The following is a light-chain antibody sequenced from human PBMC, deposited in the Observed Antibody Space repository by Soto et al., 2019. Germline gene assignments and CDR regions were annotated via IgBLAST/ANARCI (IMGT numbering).Light chain of an antibody. Sequence: SYELTQPPLVSVAPGQTAIVTCDGNNIGSNSVHWYQQKPGRAPVLVVYADSDRPSGVPERFSGSNSGNTATLTISRVEAGDEADYYCQVWDSSTDDLYVFGPGTKLTVL. V-gene: IGLV3-21*02. CDR2: ADS. CDR3: QVWDSSTDDLYV. CDR1: NIGSNS. J-gene: IGLJ1*01.